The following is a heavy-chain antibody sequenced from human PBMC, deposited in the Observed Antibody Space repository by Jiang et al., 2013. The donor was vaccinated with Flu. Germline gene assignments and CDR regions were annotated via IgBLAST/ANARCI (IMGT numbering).Heavy chain of an antibody. D-gene: IGHD3-22*01. J-gene: IGHJ4*02. Sequence: GAEVKKPGSSVKVSCKASGGTFSGYAISWVRQAPGQGLEWMGGIIPIFGTANYAQKFQGRVTITADESTSTAYMELSSLRSEDTAVYYCARGTFASSGYYDIDYWGQGTLVTVSS. V-gene: IGHV1-69*01. CDR1: GGTFSGYA. CDR2: IIPIFGTA. CDR3: ARGTFASSGYYDIDY.